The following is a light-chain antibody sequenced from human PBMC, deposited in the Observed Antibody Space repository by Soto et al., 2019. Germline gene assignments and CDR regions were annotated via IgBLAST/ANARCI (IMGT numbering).Light chain of an antibody. Sequence: EIVLTQSPGTLSLSPGERATLSCRASQSVSSSYLAWYQHKPGQAPRLLMYGVASRATGIPDRFSGSGSGTDFTLTISRLEPEDFAVYYCQQYGSSPRTFGQGTKVEIK. CDR1: QSVSSSY. J-gene: IGKJ1*01. CDR3: QQYGSSPRT. CDR2: GVA. V-gene: IGKV3-20*01.